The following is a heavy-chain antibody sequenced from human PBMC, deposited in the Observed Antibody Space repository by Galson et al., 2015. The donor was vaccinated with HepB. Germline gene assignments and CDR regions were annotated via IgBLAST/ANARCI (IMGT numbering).Heavy chain of an antibody. V-gene: IGHV3-7*03. CDR2: IKQDGSEK. Sequence: SLRLSCAASGFTFSSYWMSWVRQAPGKGLEWVANIKQDGSEKYYVDSVKGRFTISRDNAKNSLYLQMNSLRAEDTAVYYCARDRAAGNLGDAFDIWGQGTMVTVSS. CDR3: ARDRAAGNLGDAFDI. J-gene: IGHJ3*02. D-gene: IGHD6-13*01. CDR1: GFTFSSYW.